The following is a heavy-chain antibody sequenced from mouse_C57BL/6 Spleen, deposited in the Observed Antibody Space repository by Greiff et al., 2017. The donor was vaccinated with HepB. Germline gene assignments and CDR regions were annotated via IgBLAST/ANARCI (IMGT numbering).Heavy chain of an antibody. CDR3: ARGMITTYFDY. Sequence: QVQLQQPGAELLMPGASVKLSCKASGYTFTSYWMHWVKQRPGQGLEWIGEIDPSDSYTNYNQKFKGKSTLTVDKSSSTAYMQLSSLTSEDSAVYYCARGMITTYFDYWGQGTTLTVSS. V-gene: IGHV1-69*01. J-gene: IGHJ2*01. D-gene: IGHD2-4*01. CDR2: IDPSDSYT. CDR1: GYTFTSYW.